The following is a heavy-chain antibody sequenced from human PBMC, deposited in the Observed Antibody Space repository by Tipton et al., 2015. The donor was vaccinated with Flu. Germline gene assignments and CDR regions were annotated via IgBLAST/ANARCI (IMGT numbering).Heavy chain of an antibody. CDR2: IIPVLGTV. D-gene: IGHD3-3*01. J-gene: IGHJ4*02. V-gene: IGHV1-69*01. CDR3: ARDKVDFWSGYLVY. CDR1: GDTLTKFA. Sequence: QSGAEVKKPGSSVQVSCTASGDTLTKFAITWVRQAPGQGLEWVGGIIPVLGTVTYAQRLQGRVTLTADESATTAYMELRSLRSEDTAVYYCARDKVDFWSGYLVYWGQGTLITVSS.